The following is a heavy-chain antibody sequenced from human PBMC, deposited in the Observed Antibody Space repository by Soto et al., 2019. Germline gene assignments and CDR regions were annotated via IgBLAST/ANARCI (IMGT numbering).Heavy chain of an antibody. CDR3: ARKKEGAPDYDGSGSYFSNGMDV. Sequence: ESLKISCQGSGYSFTRYWISWVRQMPGQGLEWMGRIDPSDSYTNYSPSFQGHVTISAEKSISTAYLQWSSLKASDTAIYYSARKKEGAPDYDGSGSYFSNGMDVWGQGTTVTVSS. CDR2: IDPSDSYT. V-gene: IGHV5-10-1*01. J-gene: IGHJ6*02. CDR1: GYSFTRYW. D-gene: IGHD3-10*01.